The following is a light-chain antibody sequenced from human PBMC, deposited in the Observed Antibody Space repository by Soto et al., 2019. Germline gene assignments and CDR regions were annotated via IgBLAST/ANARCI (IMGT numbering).Light chain of an antibody. CDR2: DNN. CDR1: SWNSAKKY. V-gene: IGLV1-51*01. Sequence: QSVLTQPRSGSAAPGQKVTISCSGSSWNSAKKYVTWYQQLPGTAPKLLIYDNNKRPSGIPDRFSGSKSGTSATLGITGLQPGDEADYYCGTWDSSRRAGVFGGGTTVTVL. J-gene: IGLJ3*02. CDR3: GTWDSSRRAGV.